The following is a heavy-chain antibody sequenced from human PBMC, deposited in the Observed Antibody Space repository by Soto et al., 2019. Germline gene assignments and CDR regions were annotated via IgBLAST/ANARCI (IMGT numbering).Heavy chain of an antibody. D-gene: IGHD3-10*01. CDR2: ISSSGSTI. CDR3: ASRDYYGSETSNSGGRYYGMDV. V-gene: IGHV3-48*03. J-gene: IGHJ6*02. CDR1: GFTFSSYE. Sequence: GGSLRLSCAASGFTFSSYEMNWVRQAPGQGLEWVSYISSSGSTIYYADSVKGRFTISRDNAKNSLYLQMNSLRSEDTAVYYCASRDYYGSETSNSGGRYYGMDVWGQGTTVTVSS.